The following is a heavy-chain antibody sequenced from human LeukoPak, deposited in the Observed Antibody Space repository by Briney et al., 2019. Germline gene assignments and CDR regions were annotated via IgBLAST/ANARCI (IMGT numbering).Heavy chain of an antibody. CDR1: GGSISSCY. Sequence: PSETLSLTCTVSGGSISSCYWSWIRQPPGKGLEWIGYIYYSGSTNYNPSLKSRVTISVDTSKNQFSLKLSSVTAADTAVYYCAGSYYDSSGLFDPWGQGTLVTVSS. J-gene: IGHJ5*02. CDR3: AGSYYDSSGLFDP. D-gene: IGHD3-22*01. V-gene: IGHV4-59*01. CDR2: IYYSGST.